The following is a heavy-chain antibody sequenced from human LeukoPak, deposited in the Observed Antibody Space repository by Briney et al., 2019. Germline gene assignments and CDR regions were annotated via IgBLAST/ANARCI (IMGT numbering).Heavy chain of an antibody. CDR2: IYYSGST. Sequence: PSETLSLTCSVSGGSISSRSYYWGWIRQPPGKGLEWIGSIYYSGSTYYNPSLKSRVTISVDTSKNQFSLKLSSVTAADTAVYYCARQGWGSSGAFDIWGQGTMVTVSS. V-gene: IGHV4-39*01. CDR1: GGSISSRSYY. CDR3: ARQGWGSSGAFDI. J-gene: IGHJ3*02. D-gene: IGHD6-6*01.